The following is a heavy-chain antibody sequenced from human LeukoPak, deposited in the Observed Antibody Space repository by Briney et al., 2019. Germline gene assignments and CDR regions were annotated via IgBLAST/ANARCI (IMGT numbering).Heavy chain of an antibody. D-gene: IGHD2/OR15-2a*01. CDR3: VRDDGNRTGSTYYDAFDI. Sequence: PGGSLRLSCVASGFTFNKYWMIWVRQAPGKGLEWVANVNRDGNEKHYVDSVEGRFAISRGNAKNSLYLQMNSLRNEDTAVYYCVRDDGNRTGSTYYDAFDIWGQGTLVTVSS. V-gene: IGHV3-7*03. CDR1: GFTFNKYW. J-gene: IGHJ3*02. CDR2: VNRDGNEK.